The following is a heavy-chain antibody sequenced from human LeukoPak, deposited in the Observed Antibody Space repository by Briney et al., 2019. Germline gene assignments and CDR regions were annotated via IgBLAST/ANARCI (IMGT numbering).Heavy chain of an antibody. Sequence: GGSLRLSCAASGSTFSSYAMSWVRQAPGKGLEWVSAISGSGGSTYYADSVKGRFTISRDNSKNTLYLQMNSLRAEDTAVYYCAKSVVPAAIDPDAFDIWGQGTMVTVSS. J-gene: IGHJ3*02. D-gene: IGHD2-2*01. V-gene: IGHV3-23*01. CDR1: GSTFSSYA. CDR2: ISGSGGST. CDR3: AKSVVPAAIDPDAFDI.